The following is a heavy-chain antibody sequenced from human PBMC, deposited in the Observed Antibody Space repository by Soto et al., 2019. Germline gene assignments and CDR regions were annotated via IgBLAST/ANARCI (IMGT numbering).Heavy chain of an antibody. D-gene: IGHD5-12*01. Sequence: QVQLQESGPGLVKPSQTLSLTCTVSGGSISSGGYYWSWIRQHPGKGLEWIGYIYYSGSTYYNPSLKSRVTISVGTSKNQFSLKLSSVTAADKAVYYCARVEMATTRLDYWGQGTLVTVSS. V-gene: IGHV4-31*03. CDR3: ARVEMATTRLDY. CDR2: IYYSGST. CDR1: GGSISSGGYY. J-gene: IGHJ4*02.